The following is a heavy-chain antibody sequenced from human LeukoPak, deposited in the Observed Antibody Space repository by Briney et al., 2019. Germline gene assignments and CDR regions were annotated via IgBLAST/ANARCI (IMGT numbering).Heavy chain of an antibody. Sequence: GASVKVSCKASGYTFTSYDINWVRQATGQGLEWMGWMNPNSGNTGYAQKFQGRVTMTRNTSISTAYMELSSLRSEDTAVYYCALSGTRYNSAWCRIWGQGTLVTVSS. CDR3: ALSGTRYNSAWCRI. CDR2: MNPNSGNT. CDR1: GYTFTSYD. J-gene: IGHJ4*02. D-gene: IGHD6-19*01. V-gene: IGHV1-8*02.